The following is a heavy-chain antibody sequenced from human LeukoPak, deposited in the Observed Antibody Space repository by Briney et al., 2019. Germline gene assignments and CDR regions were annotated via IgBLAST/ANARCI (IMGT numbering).Heavy chain of an antibody. V-gene: IGHV3-7*01. CDR1: GFTFSSYW. Sequence: PGGSLRLSCAASGFTFSSYWMSWVRQAPGKGLEWVANIKQDGSEKYYVDSVKGRFTISRDNAKNSLYLQMNSLRAEDTAVYYCARWEDRGVIALYYYGMDVWGQGTTVTVSS. CDR3: ARWEDRGVIALYYYGMDV. CDR2: IKQDGSEK. J-gene: IGHJ6*02. D-gene: IGHD3-10*01.